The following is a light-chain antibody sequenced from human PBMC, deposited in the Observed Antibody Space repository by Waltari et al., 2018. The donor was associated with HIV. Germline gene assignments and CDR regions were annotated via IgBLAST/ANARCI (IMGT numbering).Light chain of an antibody. CDR2: GAS. Sequence: DIQITQSPPSLSASVGQRVTITCRASQTVRSSLAWYQQRPGKAPKSLVYGASKLQTEVPSRFSAGGSGTNFSLTISSLKHEDFATYICQQYYTFPRTFGRGTRVDMK. V-gene: IGKV1D-16*01. J-gene: IGKJ1*01. CDR3: QQYYTFPRT. CDR1: QTVRSS.